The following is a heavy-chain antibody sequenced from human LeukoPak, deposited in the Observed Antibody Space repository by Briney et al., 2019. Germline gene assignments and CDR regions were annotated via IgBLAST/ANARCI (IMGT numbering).Heavy chain of an antibody. CDR2: MSGSGGTT. CDR3: AKDSDFWSGYYHY. J-gene: IGHJ4*02. V-gene: IGHV3-23*01. Sequence: PGGSLRLSCAASGFTFSSYGMSWVRQAPGKGLEWVSGMSGSGGTTYCADSVKGRFTISRDNSKNTLYLQMNSLRAEDMAIYYCAKDSDFWSGYYHYWGQGTLVTVSS. CDR1: GFTFSSYG. D-gene: IGHD3-3*01.